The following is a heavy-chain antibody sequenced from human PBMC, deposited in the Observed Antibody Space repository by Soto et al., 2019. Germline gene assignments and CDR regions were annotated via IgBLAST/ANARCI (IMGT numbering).Heavy chain of an antibody. V-gene: IGHV3-30-3*01. CDR2: ISYDGTNK. CDR1: GFSFSISP. J-gene: IGHJ4*02. CDR3: ARDPKTSGGQHWAFNYFDS. D-gene: IGHD7-27*01. Sequence: GSLRLSCAASGFSFSISPMHWVRQAPGKGPEWVALISYDGTNKFYADSVKGRFTISRDNSKSTLYLQVDSLRPEDAAVYYCARDPKTSGGQHWAFNYFDSWGQGTLVTVSS.